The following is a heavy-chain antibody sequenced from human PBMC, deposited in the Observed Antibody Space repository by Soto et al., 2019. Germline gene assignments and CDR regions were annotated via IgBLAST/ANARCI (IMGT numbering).Heavy chain of an antibody. Sequence: SETLSLTCTVSGGSISSYYWSWIRQPPGRGLEWIGYIYYSGSTNYNPSLKSRVTISVDTSKNQFSLKLSSVTAADTAVYYCARDNGREQYYDSSGYWYYFDYWGQGTLVTVS. J-gene: IGHJ4*02. V-gene: IGHV4-59*01. CDR2: IYYSGST. CDR1: GGSISSYY. D-gene: IGHD3-22*01. CDR3: ARDNGREQYYDSSGYWYYFDY.